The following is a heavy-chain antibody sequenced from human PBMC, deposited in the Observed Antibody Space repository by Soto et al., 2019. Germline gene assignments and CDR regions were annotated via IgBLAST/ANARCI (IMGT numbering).Heavy chain of an antibody. CDR1: GFTFSDHH. D-gene: IGHD2-8*01. CDR2: ARNKANSYTT. J-gene: IGHJ4*02. V-gene: IGHV3-72*01. CDR3: ARLMGTSFDL. Sequence: GGSLRLSCAASGFTFSDHHMDWVRQAPGKGLEWVGRARNKANSYTTAYAASAKGRFTISRDDSKNSLSLQMNSLKTEDTAVYFCARLMGTSFDLWGQVPLVTFSS.